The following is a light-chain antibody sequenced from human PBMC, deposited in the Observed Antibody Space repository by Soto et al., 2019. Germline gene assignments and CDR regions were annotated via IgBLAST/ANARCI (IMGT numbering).Light chain of an antibody. J-gene: IGKJ5*01. CDR1: HSVSRTY. CDR3: QQYDNWPPIT. CDR2: GAS. Sequence: EIVLTQSPGTLSLSPGERATLSCRASHSVSRTYLAWYQQKPGQAPRLLIYGASTRAAGIPARFRGSRSGTEFTLTISSLLSEDFAVYYCQQYDNWPPITFGQGTRLEIK. V-gene: IGKV3-15*01.